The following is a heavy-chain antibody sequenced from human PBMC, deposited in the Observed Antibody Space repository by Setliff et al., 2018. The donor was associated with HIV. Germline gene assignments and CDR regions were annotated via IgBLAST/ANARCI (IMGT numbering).Heavy chain of an antibody. CDR2: ISDSGGGT. D-gene: IGHD1-7*01. J-gene: IGHJ4*02. V-gene: IGHV3-23*01. CDR1: GFTFSSYS. Sequence: GGSLRLSCAASGFTFSSYSMNWDRQAPGKGLEWVSAISDSGGGTYYADSVKGRFTVSRDNSKYTLYLQMNSLRVEDTAVYYCAKVRWTANYYFDCWGQGTLVTVSS. CDR3: AKVRWTANYYFDC.